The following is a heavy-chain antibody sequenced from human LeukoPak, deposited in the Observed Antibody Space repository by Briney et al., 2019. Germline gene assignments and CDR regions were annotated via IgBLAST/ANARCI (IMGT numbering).Heavy chain of an antibody. CDR3: AVLTYQLLDYYFDH. Sequence: PGGSLRLSCAASGFIFSSYSMNWVRQAPGKGLVWVSYISSSGSTIYYADSVKGRFTISRDNAKNSLYLQMNSLRAEDTAVYYCAVLTYQLLDYYFDHWGQGTLVTVSS. V-gene: IGHV3-48*01. CDR2: ISSSGSTI. D-gene: IGHD2-2*01. CDR1: GFIFSSYS. J-gene: IGHJ4*02.